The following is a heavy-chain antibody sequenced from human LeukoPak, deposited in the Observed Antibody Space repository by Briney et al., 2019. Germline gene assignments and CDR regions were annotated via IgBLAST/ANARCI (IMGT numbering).Heavy chain of an antibody. CDR1: GYTFTCYY. Sequence: GASVTVSCKASGYTFTCYYMHWVRQAPGQGLEWMGWINPNSGGTNYAQKFQGRVTMTRDTSISTAYMELSRLRSDDTAVYYCARVYSGYDGFDYWGQGTLVTVSS. CDR2: INPNSGGT. J-gene: IGHJ4*02. V-gene: IGHV1-2*02. CDR3: ARVYSGYDGFDY. D-gene: IGHD5-12*01.